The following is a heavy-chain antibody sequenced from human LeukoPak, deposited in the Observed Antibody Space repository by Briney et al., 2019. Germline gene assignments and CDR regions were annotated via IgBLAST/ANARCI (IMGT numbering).Heavy chain of an antibody. Sequence: GGSLRLSCAASGFTFNTYAMSWVRQAPGKGLEWVSSISGSGGSTFYADSVKGRFTIARDNSKNTLYLQMNSLRAEDTAVYYCAKDLSDSSRVPGDYWGQGTLVTVSS. J-gene: IGHJ4*02. CDR2: ISGSGGST. D-gene: IGHD6-13*01. CDR1: GFTFNTYA. CDR3: AKDLSDSSRVPGDY. V-gene: IGHV3-23*01.